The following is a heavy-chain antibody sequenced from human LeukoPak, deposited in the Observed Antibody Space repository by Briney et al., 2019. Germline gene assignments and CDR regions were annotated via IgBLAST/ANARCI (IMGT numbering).Heavy chain of an antibody. V-gene: IGHV4-61*02. Sequence: SETLSLTCTVSGGSISSGSYYWSWIRQPAGKGLGWIGRIYTSGSTNYNPSLKSRVTISVDTSKNQFSLKLSSVTAADTAVNYCARDIMDVWGTGTTVTVSS. CDR1: GGSISSGSYY. CDR3: ARDIMDV. J-gene: IGHJ6*04. CDR2: IYTSGST.